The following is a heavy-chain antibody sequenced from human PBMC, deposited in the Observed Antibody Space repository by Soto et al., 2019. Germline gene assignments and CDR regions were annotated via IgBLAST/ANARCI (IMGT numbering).Heavy chain of an antibody. CDR3: ARESAAMLVRDYGMDV. D-gene: IGHD2-2*01. CDR2: ISGSSSNV. CDR1: GFAFRLYT. J-gene: IGHJ6*02. V-gene: IGHV3-48*01. Sequence: EVQLVESGGGLVQPGGSLRLSCAASGFAFRLYTMTWVRQAPGKGLEWVSYISGSSSNVAYADYVRGRFTISRDNAKNSLFLQMNSLRAEDTAVYYCARESAAMLVRDYGMDVWGQGTTVTVSS.